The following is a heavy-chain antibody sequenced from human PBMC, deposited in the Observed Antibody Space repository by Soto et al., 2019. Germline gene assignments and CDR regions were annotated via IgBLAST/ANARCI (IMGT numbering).Heavy chain of an antibody. Sequence: SETLSLTCAVYGGSFSGYDWSWIRQPPGKGLEWIGEINHSGSTNYNPSLKSRVTISVDTSKNQFSLKLSSVTAADTAVYYCARGSGSSSHFDYWGQGTLVTV. V-gene: IGHV4-34*01. CDR2: INHSGST. CDR1: GGSFSGYD. D-gene: IGHD6-6*01. CDR3: ARGSGSSSHFDY. J-gene: IGHJ4*02.